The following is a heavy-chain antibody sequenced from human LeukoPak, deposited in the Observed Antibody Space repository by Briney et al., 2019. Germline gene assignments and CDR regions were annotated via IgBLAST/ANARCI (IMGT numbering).Heavy chain of an antibody. D-gene: IGHD6-13*01. Sequence: ASVKVSCKASGYTFTSYGISWVRQAPGQGLEWMGWISAYNGNTNYAQKLQGRVTVTTDTSTSTAYMELRSLRSDDTAVYYCARDLGIAAAPRWFDPWGQGTLVTVSS. CDR3: ARDLGIAAAPRWFDP. V-gene: IGHV1-18*01. J-gene: IGHJ5*02. CDR1: GYTFTSYG. CDR2: ISAYNGNT.